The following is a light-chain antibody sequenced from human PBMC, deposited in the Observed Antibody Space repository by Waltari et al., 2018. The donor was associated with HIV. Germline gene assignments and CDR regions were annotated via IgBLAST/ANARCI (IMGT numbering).Light chain of an antibody. Sequence: DLTQPPSVSVPPGQTAPITCTGDALTKRYGYWYQKKSGQAPVLLINKDTERLSGIPERFSGSSSGTSLTLTINEVRAEDEAEYYCQSSDSSGVDFVVFGGGTKLTV. CDR2: KDT. J-gene: IGLJ2*01. CDR3: QSSDSSGVDFVV. V-gene: IGLV3-25*03. CDR1: ALTKRY.